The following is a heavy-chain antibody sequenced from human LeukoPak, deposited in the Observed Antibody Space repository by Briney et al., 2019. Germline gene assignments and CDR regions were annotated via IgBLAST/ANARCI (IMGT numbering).Heavy chain of an antibody. CDR3: ARVWGTGHDYVNYFDY. CDR1: GGTFSSYA. J-gene: IGHJ4*02. Sequence: ASVKVSCKASGGTFSSYAISWVRQAPGQGLEWMGWINPNSGGTNYAQKFQGWVTMTRVTSISTAYMELSRLRSDDTAVYYCARVWGTGHDYVNYFDYWGQGTLVTVSS. V-gene: IGHV1-2*04. CDR2: INPNSGGT. D-gene: IGHD2-8*02.